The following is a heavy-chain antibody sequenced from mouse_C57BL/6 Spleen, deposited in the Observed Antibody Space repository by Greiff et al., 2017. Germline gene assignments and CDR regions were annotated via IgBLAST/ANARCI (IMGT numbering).Heavy chain of an antibody. J-gene: IGHJ2*01. CDR1: GYTFTSYW. CDR2: IYPSDSET. Sequence: QVQLQQPGAELVRPGSSVKLSCKASGYTFTSYWMDWVKQRPGQGLEWIGNIYPSDSETHYNQKFKDKATLTVDKSSSTAYMQLSSLTSEDSAVYYCARRRYGNDYWGQGTTLTVSS. CDR3: ARRRYGNDY. D-gene: IGHD2-10*02. V-gene: IGHV1-61*01.